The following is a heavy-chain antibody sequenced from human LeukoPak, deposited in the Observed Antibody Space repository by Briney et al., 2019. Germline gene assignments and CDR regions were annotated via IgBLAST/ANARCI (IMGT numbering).Heavy chain of an antibody. D-gene: IGHD2-21*02. CDR3: ARELRRQVTAIGYGPREYYYYMDV. CDR1: GGSISSYY. Sequence: PSETLSLTCTVSGGSISSYYWSWIRQPAGKGLEWIGRINTSGSTNYNPSLKSRITMSVDSSKNQFSLKLSSVTAADTAVYYCARELRRQVTAIGYGPREYYYYMDVWGKGTTVTISS. J-gene: IGHJ6*03. V-gene: IGHV4-4*07. CDR2: INTSGST.